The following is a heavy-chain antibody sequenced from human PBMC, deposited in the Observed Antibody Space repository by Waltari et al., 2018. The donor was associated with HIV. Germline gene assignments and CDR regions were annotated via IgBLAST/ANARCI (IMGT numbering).Heavy chain of an antibody. CDR1: GFILSSYW. V-gene: IGHV3-7*01. D-gene: IGHD3-10*01. Sequence: EVLLVESGGGLVQPGGSLRLSSGTSGFILSSYWMSWVRQAAGQGREWLANIKPNGSETYCVDSVKGRFTISRDKAKNSVYLQMDSLRVEDTALYVCARDTGSQYYYYGMDVWGQGTMVSVS. J-gene: IGHJ6*02. CDR2: IKPNGSET. CDR3: ARDTGSQYYYYGMDV.